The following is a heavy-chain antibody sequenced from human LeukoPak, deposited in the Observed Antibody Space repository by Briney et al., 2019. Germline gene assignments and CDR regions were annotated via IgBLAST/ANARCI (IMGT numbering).Heavy chain of an antibody. CDR3: AIMHGYYDGSGYWVQ. J-gene: IGHJ1*01. CDR1: GFTFRTYW. D-gene: IGHD3-22*01. V-gene: IGHV3-7*03. CDR2: INQDGSEE. Sequence: GGSLRLSCAASGFTFRTYWMSWIRQAPGKEPEWVADINQDGSEEYYLQSVRGRFTVSRDNPRNTLYMQMNSLRDEDTALYYCAIMHGYYDGSGYWVQWGQGTLVTVSS.